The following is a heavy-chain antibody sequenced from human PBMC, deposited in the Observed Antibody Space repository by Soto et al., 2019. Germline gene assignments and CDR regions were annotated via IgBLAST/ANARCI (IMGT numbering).Heavy chain of an antibody. J-gene: IGHJ2*01. CDR2: FRTSNGNT. V-gene: IGHV1-18*04. D-gene: IGHD4-17*01. CDR3: ARDPPDNGPSVYFDL. Sequence: QVQLVQSGAEVKKPGASVKVSCKASGYIFTDYSISWVRQAPGQGLEWMGWFRTSNGNTKHAQSLQGRVTMTADTSTNTAYMELRSLRSDDTAVYYCARDPPDNGPSVYFDLWGGGILVTVSS. CDR1: GYIFTDYS.